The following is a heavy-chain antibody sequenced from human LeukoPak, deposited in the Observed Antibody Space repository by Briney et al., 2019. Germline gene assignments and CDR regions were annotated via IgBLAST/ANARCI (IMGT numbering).Heavy chain of an antibody. J-gene: IGHJ4*02. CDR1: GYTLTSYG. CDR2: INPNSGGT. V-gene: IGHV1-2*02. Sequence: ASVKVSCKASGYTLTSYGISWVRQAPGQGLEWMGWINPNSGGTNYAQKFQGRVTMTRDTSISTAYMELSRLRSDDTAVYYCARVAGDDYWGQGTLVTVSS. D-gene: IGHD2-21*01. CDR3: ARVAGDDY.